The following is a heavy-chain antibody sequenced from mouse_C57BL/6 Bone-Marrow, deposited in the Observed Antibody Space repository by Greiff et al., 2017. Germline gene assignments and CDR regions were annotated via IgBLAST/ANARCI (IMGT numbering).Heavy chain of an antibody. CDR3: GSNYYFDY. J-gene: IGHJ2*01. CDR2: IHPNSGST. Sequence: QVQLKQPGAELVRPGTSVKLSCKASGYTFTSYWMHWVKQRPGQGLEWIGMIHPNSGSTNYNEKFKSKATLTVDKSSSTAYMQLSSLTSEDSAVYYCGSNYYFDYWGQGTTLTVSS. V-gene: IGHV1-64*01. CDR1: GYTFTSYW. D-gene: IGHD2-5*01.